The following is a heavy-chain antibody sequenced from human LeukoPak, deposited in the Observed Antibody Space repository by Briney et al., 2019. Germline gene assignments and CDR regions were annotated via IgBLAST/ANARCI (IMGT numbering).Heavy chain of an antibody. CDR1: GFTFDDYA. J-gene: IGHJ4*02. D-gene: IGHD3-16*01. CDR2: ISWNSGRI. CDR3: AKARSSQGGLITPPFDY. V-gene: IGHV3-9*01. Sequence: PGGSLRLSCAASGFTFDDYAMHWVRQAPGKGLEWVSGISWNSGRIGYADSVKGRFTISRDNAKNSLYLQMNSLRAEDTALYYCAKARSSQGGLITPPFDYWGQGTLVTVSS.